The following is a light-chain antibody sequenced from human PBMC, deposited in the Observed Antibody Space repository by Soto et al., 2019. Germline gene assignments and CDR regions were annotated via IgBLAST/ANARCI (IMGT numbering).Light chain of an antibody. CDR3: SSYTSGSTLV. CDR2: DVS. Sequence: QSALTQPASVSGSPGQSITISCTGTSSDVGGYNSVSWYQHHPGKAPKLMIYDVSDRPSGVSNRFSGCKSGNTASLTISGLQAEDEADYYCSSYTSGSTLVFGTGTKVTVL. CDR1: SSDVGGYNS. V-gene: IGLV2-14*03. J-gene: IGLJ1*01.